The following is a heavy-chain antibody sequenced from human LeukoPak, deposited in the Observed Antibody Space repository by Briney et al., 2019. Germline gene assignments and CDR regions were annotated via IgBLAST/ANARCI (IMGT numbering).Heavy chain of an antibody. J-gene: IGHJ4*02. CDR1: GFTFSSFG. V-gene: IGHV3-23*01. D-gene: IGHD6-19*01. CDR2: ISGTGGRT. Sequence: GGSLRLSCAASGFTFSSFGMSWVRQAPGKGLEWVSTISGTGGRTHYADSVKGRFTISRDNSKNTLYLQMNSLRAEDTAVYYCARDSSRIAVAGTRGEYWGQGTLVTVSS. CDR3: ARDSSRIAVAGTRGEY.